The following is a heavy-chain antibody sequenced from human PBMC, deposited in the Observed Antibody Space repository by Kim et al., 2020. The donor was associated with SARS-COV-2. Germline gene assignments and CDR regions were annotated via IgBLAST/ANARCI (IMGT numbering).Heavy chain of an antibody. J-gene: IGHJ4*02. Sequence: GGSLRLSCPASGFTFSNYAMSWVRQAPGKGLEWVSCIESSGTDTYYADSVKGRFTISRDNSKNTLYLQMNSLRAEDTAVYYCAKDRPPMIGGYRGLLDSWGQGTLVTVSS. CDR1: GFTFSNYA. V-gene: IGHV3-23*01. D-gene: IGHD5-12*01. CDR2: IESSGTDT. CDR3: AKDRPPMIGGYRGLLDS.